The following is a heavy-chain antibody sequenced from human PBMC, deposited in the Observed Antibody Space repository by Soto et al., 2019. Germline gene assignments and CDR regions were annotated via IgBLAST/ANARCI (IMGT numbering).Heavy chain of an antibody. CDR3: ARDSSSGPGDYYYGMDV. D-gene: IGHD3-22*01. J-gene: IGHJ6*02. V-gene: IGHV4-61*01. CDR2: IYYSGST. CDR1: GGFISDGNDH. Sequence: SETLSLTCTVSGGFISDGNDHWGWIRQSPGQGLEWIGYIYYSGSTHYNPSLKSRVTISVDTSKNQFSLKLSSVTAADTAVYYCARDSSSGPGDYYYGMDVWGQGTTFTVSS.